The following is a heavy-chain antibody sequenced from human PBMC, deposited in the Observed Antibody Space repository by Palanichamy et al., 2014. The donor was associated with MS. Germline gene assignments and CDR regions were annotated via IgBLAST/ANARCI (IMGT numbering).Heavy chain of an antibody. V-gene: IGHV3-43*01. Sequence: EVQTGGSLGEVVVQPGGSLRLSCAASGFTFDDYTMHWVRQAPGKGLEWVSLISWDGGTTYYADSVKGRFTISRDNSKNSLFLQMNSLRTEDTALYYCAKDISSVTGLVDYWGQGTLVTVSS. D-gene: IGHD3/OR15-3a*01. CDR2: ISWDGGTT. CDR1: GFTFDDYT. J-gene: IGHJ4*02. CDR3: AKDISSVTGLVDY.